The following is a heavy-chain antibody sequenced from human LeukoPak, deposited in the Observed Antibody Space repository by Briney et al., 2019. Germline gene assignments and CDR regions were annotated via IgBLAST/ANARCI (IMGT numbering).Heavy chain of an antibody. CDR1: GYTFTGYY. J-gene: IGHJ4*02. CDR2: INPNSGGT. D-gene: IGHD5-24*01. V-gene: IGHV1-2*02. CDR3: ARGGPPRWLQFTFNY. Sequence: ASVKVSCKASGYTFTGYYMHWVRQAPGQGLEWMGWINPNSGGTNYAQKFQGRVTMTRDTSISTAYMELSRLRSDDTAVYYCARGGPPRWLQFTFNYWGKGPRVTVPS.